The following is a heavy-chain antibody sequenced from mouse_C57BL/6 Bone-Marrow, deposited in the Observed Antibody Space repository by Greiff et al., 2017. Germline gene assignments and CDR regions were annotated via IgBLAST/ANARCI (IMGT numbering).Heavy chain of an antibody. CDR3: ARWGAVGTFAY. V-gene: IGHV1-80*01. Sequence: VQLKESGAELVKPGASVKISCKASGYAFSSYWMNWVKQRPGKGLEWIGQIYPGDGDTNYNGKFKGKATLTADKSSSTAYMQLSSLTSEDSAVYFCARWGAVGTFAYWGQGTLVTVSA. D-gene: IGHD1-1*01. CDR2: IYPGDGDT. CDR1: GYAFSSYW. J-gene: IGHJ3*01.